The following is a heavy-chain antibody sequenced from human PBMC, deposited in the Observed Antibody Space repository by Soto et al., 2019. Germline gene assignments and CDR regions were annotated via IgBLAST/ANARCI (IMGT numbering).Heavy chain of an antibody. D-gene: IGHD3-3*01. CDR2: VKHSGNI. Sequence: KPXXTLSLVCAVYGGSFSGYYWGWFRQPPGKGLEWIGEVKHSGNINYNPSLKTRLTVSVDPSKNQFSLKLSSMTAADTAMYYCERGSHFDFSSGYADSFDVWGQGTMVTVSS. J-gene: IGHJ3*01. V-gene: IGHV4-34*01. CDR3: ERGSHFDFSSGYADSFDV. CDR1: GGSFSGYY.